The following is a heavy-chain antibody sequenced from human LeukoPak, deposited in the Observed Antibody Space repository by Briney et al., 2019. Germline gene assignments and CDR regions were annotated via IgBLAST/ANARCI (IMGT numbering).Heavy chain of an antibody. Sequence: GGSLRLSCAASGFTFSSYAMSWVRQAPGKGLEWVSAISGSGGSTYYADSVRGRFTISRDNSKNTLYLQMNSLRAEDTAVYYCAKLGGAEGYSGYDLTPDYFDYWGQGTLVSVSS. CDR2: ISGSGGST. CDR3: AKLGGAEGYSGYDLTPDYFDY. D-gene: IGHD5-12*01. V-gene: IGHV3-23*01. CDR1: GFTFSSYA. J-gene: IGHJ4*02.